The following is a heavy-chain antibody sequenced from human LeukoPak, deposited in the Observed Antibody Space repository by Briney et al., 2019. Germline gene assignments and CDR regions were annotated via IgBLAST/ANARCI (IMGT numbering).Heavy chain of an antibody. CDR2: IWYDGARE. CDR3: ARAQKDSSGSYNWFDP. D-gene: IGHD6-19*01. Sequence: GGSLRLSCAVSGFSFSTYGMHWVRQAPGKGLEWVAFIWYDGARENYADSVRGRFTISRDSSENTLYLQMNSLRPEDTAVYYCARAQKDSSGSYNWFDPWGQGTLVSVSS. CDR1: GFSFSTYG. V-gene: IGHV3-30*02. J-gene: IGHJ5*02.